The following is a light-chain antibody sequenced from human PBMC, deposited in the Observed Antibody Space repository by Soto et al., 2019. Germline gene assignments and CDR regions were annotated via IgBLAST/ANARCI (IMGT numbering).Light chain of an antibody. CDR2: GAS. CDR1: QRISGY. CDR3: QQYGSYTT. V-gene: IGKV3-20*01. J-gene: IGKJ1*01. Sequence: EIVLTQSPATLSLSPGERATLSCRASQRISGYLAWYQQKLGQAPRLLIYGASSRATGIPDRFSGSGSGTDFTLTISRLEPEDFAVYYCQQYGSYTTFGQGTKVDIK.